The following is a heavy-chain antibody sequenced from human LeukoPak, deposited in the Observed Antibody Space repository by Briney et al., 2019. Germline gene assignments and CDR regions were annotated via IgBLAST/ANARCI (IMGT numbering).Heavy chain of an antibody. CDR1: GFTFSSYG. J-gene: IGHJ4*02. V-gene: IGHV3-30*02. Sequence: GGSLRLSCAASGFTFSSYGMHWVRQAPGKGLEWVAFIRYDGSNKYYADSVKGRFTIPRDNSKNTLYLQMNSLRAEDTAGYYCAKDRIQLWLVDYWGQGTLVTVSS. CDR3: AKDRIQLWLVDY. D-gene: IGHD5-18*01. CDR2: IRYDGSNK.